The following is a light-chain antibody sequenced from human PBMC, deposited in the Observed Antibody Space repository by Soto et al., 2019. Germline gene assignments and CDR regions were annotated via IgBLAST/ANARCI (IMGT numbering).Light chain of an antibody. Sequence: DIQMTQSPSSLTASVGDRVTITCRASQSISNYLNWYQQKPGNAPKLLIFAASGLQSGVPSRFSGSGSGTDFTLTISTLQPEDFATYYCQQSSSTPRTFGQGTKVEI. CDR2: AAS. CDR1: QSISNY. J-gene: IGKJ1*01. V-gene: IGKV1-39*01. CDR3: QQSSSTPRT.